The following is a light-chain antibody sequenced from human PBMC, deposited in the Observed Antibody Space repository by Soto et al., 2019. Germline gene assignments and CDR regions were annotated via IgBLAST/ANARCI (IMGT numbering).Light chain of an antibody. V-gene: IGKV4-1*01. Sequence: DIVMTQSPDSLAVSLGESATIKCKSSQSVLYSSNNKNYLAWYQQKPGQPPKLLIYWASTRESGVPDRFSGSGSGTDFTLSISSLQAEDLAVYYCQQYYSTPQTFGQGTKVEIK. J-gene: IGKJ1*01. CDR2: WAS. CDR1: QSVLYSSNNKNY. CDR3: QQYYSTPQT.